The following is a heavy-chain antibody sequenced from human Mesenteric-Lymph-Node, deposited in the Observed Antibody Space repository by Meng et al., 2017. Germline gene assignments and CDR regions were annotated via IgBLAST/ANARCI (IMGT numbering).Heavy chain of an antibody. Sequence: SETLSLTCTVSGGSISSGGYYWSWIRQHPGKGLEWIGYIYYSGSTYYNPSLKSRVTISVDTSKNQFSLKLSSVTAADTAVYYCARYGDYAEGFDYWGQGTLVTVSS. V-gene: IGHV4-31*03. CDR1: GGSISSGGYY. J-gene: IGHJ4*02. CDR3: ARYGDYAEGFDY. CDR2: IYYSGST. D-gene: IGHD4-17*01.